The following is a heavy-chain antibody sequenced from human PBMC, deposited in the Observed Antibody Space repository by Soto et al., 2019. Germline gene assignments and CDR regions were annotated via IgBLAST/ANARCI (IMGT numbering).Heavy chain of an antibody. D-gene: IGHD3-10*01. CDR2: INSDGSST. Sequence: GGSLRLSCAASGFTFSSYWMHWVRQAPGKGLVWVSRINSDGSSTSYADSVKGRFTISRDNAKNTLYLQMNSLRAEDTAVYYCAGTYGSGSYYNYYGMDVWGQGTTVTVSS. CDR3: AGTYGSGSYYNYYGMDV. V-gene: IGHV3-74*01. J-gene: IGHJ6*02. CDR1: GFTFSSYW.